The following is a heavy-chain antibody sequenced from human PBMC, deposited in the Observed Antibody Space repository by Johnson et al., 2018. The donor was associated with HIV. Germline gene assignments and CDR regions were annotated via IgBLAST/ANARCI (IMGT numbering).Heavy chain of an antibody. Sequence: VQLVESGGGMVQPGGSLRLSCAASGLTVSTNYMSWVRQAPGKGLEWVSVIYSGGRTYYADSVKGRLPISRDNSKNTLYLQMNSLRAEDTAVYYCARGVGSGWYFEIGDDAFDIWGQGTMVTVSS. D-gene: IGHD6-19*01. CDR2: IYSGGRT. CDR3: ARGVGSGWYFEIGDDAFDI. J-gene: IGHJ3*02. CDR1: GLTVSTNY. V-gene: IGHV3-66*01.